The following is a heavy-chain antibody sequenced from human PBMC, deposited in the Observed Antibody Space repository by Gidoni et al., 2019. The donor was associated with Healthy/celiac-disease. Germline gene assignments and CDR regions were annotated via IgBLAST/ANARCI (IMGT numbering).Heavy chain of an antibody. CDR1: GGSISSSSYY. V-gene: IGHV4-39*01. D-gene: IGHD5-18*01. J-gene: IGHJ4*02. Sequence: QLQLQESGPGLVKPSETLSLTCNVSGGSISSSSYYWGWIRQPPGKGLEWIGSIYYSGSTYYNPSLKSRVTISVDTSKNQFSLKLSSVTAADTAVYYCARLGYSYGYDYWGQGTLVTVSS. CDR2: IYYSGST. CDR3: ARLGYSYGYDY.